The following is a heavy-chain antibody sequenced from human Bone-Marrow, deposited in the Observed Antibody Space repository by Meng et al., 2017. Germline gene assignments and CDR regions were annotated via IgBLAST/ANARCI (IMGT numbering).Heavy chain of an antibody. CDR3: ATYGRGKVSSAHWDGYFGL. V-gene: IGHV1-69*02. J-gene: IGHJ2*01. D-gene: IGHD3-10*01. Sequence: SLSVSCEASGGTFSTYILSWLKQGSGEGLEWRGRIIPMNGVLRYAQKFQGRVRINADESTGTAYMELSNLMSEDTAVYYCATYGRGKVSSAHWDGYFGLWGRGTLVTVSS. CDR1: GGTFSTYI. CDR2: IIPMNGVL.